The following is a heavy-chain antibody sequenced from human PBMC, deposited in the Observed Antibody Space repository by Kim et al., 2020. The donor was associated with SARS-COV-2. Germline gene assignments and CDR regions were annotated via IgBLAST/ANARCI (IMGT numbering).Heavy chain of an antibody. CDR1: GFTFSSHW. V-gene: IGHV3-74*01. CDR2: ITSDGNNA. Sequence: GGSLRLSCAVSGFTFSSHWMHWVRQGPGRGLVWVSRITSDGNNADYADFVKGRFTISRDNAKNTLYLQMNNQRAEDTAMYFCARGATSDPDVVDIWGQGTRVTVSS. CDR3: ARGATSDPDVVDI. J-gene: IGHJ3*02.